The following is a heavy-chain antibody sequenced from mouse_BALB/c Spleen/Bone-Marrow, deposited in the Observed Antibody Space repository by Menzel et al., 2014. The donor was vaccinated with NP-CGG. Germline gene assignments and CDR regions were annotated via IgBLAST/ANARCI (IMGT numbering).Heavy chain of an antibody. CDR2: IDPANGNT. Sequence: DVQRVESGAELVKPGASVKLSCTASGFNIKDTYIHWVKQRPEQGLEWIGRIDPANGNTKYDPKFQGKATITADTSSNTAYLQLSSLTSEDTAVYYCARRLRSAMDYWGQGTSVTVSS. J-gene: IGHJ4*01. D-gene: IGHD1-1*01. CDR1: GFNIKDTY. V-gene: IGHV14-3*02. CDR3: ARRLRSAMDY.